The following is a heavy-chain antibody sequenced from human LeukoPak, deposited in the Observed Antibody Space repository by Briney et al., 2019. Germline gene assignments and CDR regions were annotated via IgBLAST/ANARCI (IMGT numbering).Heavy chain of an antibody. CDR2: IYTSGST. CDR1: GGSISSYY. V-gene: IGHV4-4*07. Sequence: SETLSLTCTVSGGSISSYYWSWIRQPAGKGLEWIGRIYTSGSTNYNPSLKSRVTMSVDTSKNQFSLKLSSVTAADTAVYYCARDLAEGSSGWFDPWGQGTLVTVSS. D-gene: IGHD6-6*01. CDR3: ARDLAEGSSGWFDP. J-gene: IGHJ5*02.